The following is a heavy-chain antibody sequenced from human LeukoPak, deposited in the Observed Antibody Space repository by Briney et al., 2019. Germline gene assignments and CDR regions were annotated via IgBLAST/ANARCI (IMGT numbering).Heavy chain of an antibody. CDR1: GYTFTSYY. V-gene: IGHV1-69*13. D-gene: IGHD4-17*01. CDR3: ARDSALRLYYGMDV. J-gene: IGHJ6*02. CDR2: IIPIFGTA. Sequence: SVKVSCKASGYTFTSYYMHWVRQAPGQGLEWMGGIIPIFGTANYAQKFQGRVTITADESTSTAYMELSSLRSEDTAVYYCARDSALRLYYGMDVWGQGTTVTVSS.